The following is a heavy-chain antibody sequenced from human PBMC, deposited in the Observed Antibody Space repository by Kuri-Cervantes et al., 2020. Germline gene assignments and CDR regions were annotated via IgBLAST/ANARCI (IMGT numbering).Heavy chain of an antibody. CDR3: ARPTRPDYYYYMDV. Sequence: LSLTCAASGFIFSDYGMHWVRQAPGKGLEWVAVISYDGSEKYYADSVKGRFTISRDNSKNTLYLQMNSLRAEDTAVYYCARPTRPDYYYYMDVWGKGTTVTVSS. CDR1: GFIFSDYG. D-gene: IGHD4-17*01. CDR2: ISYDGSEK. J-gene: IGHJ6*03. V-gene: IGHV3-30*03.